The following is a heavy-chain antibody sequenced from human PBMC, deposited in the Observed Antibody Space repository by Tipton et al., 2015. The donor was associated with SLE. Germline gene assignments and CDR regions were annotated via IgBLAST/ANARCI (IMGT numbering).Heavy chain of an antibody. D-gene: IGHD2-15*01. CDR3: ARLLVAAATPRYYFDY. CDR1: GGSISSYY. CDR2: IYDSGTT. Sequence: TLSLTCTVSGGSISSYYWSWIRQPPGKGPEWIGYIYDSGTTSYNPSLNSRVTMSADTSKNQFSLKLSSLTAADTAVYYCARLLVAAATPRYYFDYWGQGTLVTVSS. V-gene: IGHV4-59*08. J-gene: IGHJ4*02.